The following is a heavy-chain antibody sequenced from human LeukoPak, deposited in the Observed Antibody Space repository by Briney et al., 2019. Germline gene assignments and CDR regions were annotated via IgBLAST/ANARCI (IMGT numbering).Heavy chain of an antibody. CDR2: INHSGST. Sequence: SETLSLTCTVSGYSISSGFYWGWIRQPPGKGLEWIGEINHSGSTNYNPSLKSRVTISVDTSKNQFSLKLSSVTAADTAVYYCARGWGNYYYMDVWGKGTTVTVSS. V-gene: IGHV4-38-2*02. CDR1: GYSISSGFY. D-gene: IGHD7-27*01. J-gene: IGHJ6*03. CDR3: ARGWGNYYYMDV.